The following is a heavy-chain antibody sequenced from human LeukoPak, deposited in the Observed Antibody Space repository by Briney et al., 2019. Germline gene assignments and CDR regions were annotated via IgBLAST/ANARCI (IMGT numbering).Heavy chain of an antibody. V-gene: IGHV4-34*01. D-gene: IGHD1-26*01. J-gene: IGHJ4*02. Sequence: SDTLSLTCALYGESFSDYFWTWSRQPPPKGLEGIGEINHSGSTNYDPSLKSRVTISADTSKSQFSLKLSSVTAADTAVYYCARRPHNSGSDDGPSGLDYWGQGTLVTVSS. CDR1: GESFSDYF. CDR2: INHSGST. CDR3: ARRPHNSGSDDGPSGLDY.